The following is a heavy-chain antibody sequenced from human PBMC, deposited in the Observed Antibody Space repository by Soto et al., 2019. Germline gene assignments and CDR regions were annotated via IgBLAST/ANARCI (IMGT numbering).Heavy chain of an antibody. CDR2: IYYSGST. CDR3: ARVNMVGARVEAFDY. V-gene: IGHV4-30-4*01. D-gene: IGHD1-26*01. J-gene: IGHJ4*02. CDR1: GGSISSGDYY. Sequence: QVQLQESGPGLVKPSQTLSLTCTVSGGSISSGDYYWSWIRQPPGKGLEWIGYIYYSGSTYYNPSLKSRVTKSADNPKNQLALKPSSVTAADTAVYYCARVNMVGARVEAFDYWGQGTLVTVSS.